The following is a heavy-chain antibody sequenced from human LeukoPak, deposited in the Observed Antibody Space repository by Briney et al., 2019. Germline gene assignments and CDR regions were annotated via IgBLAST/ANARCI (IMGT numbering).Heavy chain of an antibody. CDR1: GFIFRNYA. CDR2: ISSSGDNT. D-gene: IGHD5-12*01. Sequence: GGSLRLPYAASGFIFRNYAMHWVRQAPGKGLEYVSAISSSGDNTYYGNSVRGRFTISRDNSKNTLFLQMGSLRAEDTAVYYCVREERGLAIDYWGQGTLVTVSS. J-gene: IGHJ4*02. V-gene: IGHV3-64*01. CDR3: VREERGLAIDY.